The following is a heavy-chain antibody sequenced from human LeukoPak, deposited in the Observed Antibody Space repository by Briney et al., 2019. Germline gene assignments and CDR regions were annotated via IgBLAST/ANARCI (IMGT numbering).Heavy chain of an antibody. CDR1: GYTFTGYY. CDR2: INPNNGGT. V-gene: IGHV1-2*06. CDR3: TRESGSYHGNDY. Sequence: ASVKVSCKASGYTFTGYYMNWVRQAPGQGLEWMGRINPNNGGTNYAQKFQGRVTMTVDTSISTAYMELSSLRSDDTAVYYCTRESGSYHGNDYWGQGTLVTVSS. D-gene: IGHD1-26*01. J-gene: IGHJ4*02.